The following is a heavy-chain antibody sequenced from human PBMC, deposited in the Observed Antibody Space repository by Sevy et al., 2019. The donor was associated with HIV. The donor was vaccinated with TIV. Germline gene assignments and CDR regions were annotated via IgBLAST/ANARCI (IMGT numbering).Heavy chain of an antibody. Sequence: SETLSLTSTVSGGSISSGDYYWSWIRQPPGKGLEWIGYIYYSGSTYYNPSLKSRVTISVDTSKNQFSLKLSSVTAADTAVYYCAGELRPRGYWFDPWGQGTLVTVSS. CDR3: AGELRPRGYWFDP. CDR2: IYYSGST. D-gene: IGHD3-3*01. V-gene: IGHV4-30-4*01. CDR1: GGSISSGDYY. J-gene: IGHJ5*02.